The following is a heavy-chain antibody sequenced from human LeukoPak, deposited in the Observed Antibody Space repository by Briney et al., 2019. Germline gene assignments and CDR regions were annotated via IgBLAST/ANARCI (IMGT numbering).Heavy chain of an antibody. V-gene: IGHV3-53*05. D-gene: IGHD2-15*01. Sequence: GGSLRLSCAASGFTVSSNYMSWVRQAPGKGLEWVSVIYSGGSTYYADSVKGRFTISRDNSKNTLYLQMNSLRAEDTAVYYCAKGQLVDYGMDVWGQGTTVTVSS. CDR3: AKGQLVDYGMDV. CDR1: GFTVSSNY. CDR2: IYSGGST. J-gene: IGHJ6*02.